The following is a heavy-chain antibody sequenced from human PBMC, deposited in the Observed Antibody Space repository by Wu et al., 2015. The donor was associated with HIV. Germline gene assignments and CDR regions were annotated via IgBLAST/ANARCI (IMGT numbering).Heavy chain of an antibody. Sequence: QVQLVQSGGEVKKPGASVKVSCKASGYSFVRYSLNWVRQAPGQGLEWMGWIGVSNGNTIYAQKFQDRVIMTTDKPTSTVYMELKSLTSDDTAIYYCVRKNGYSGYYPFDLWGQGTLVTSPQ. V-gene: IGHV1-18*01. D-gene: IGHD5-12*01. CDR3: VRKNGYSGYYPFDL. J-gene: IGHJ4*02. CDR2: IGVSNGNT. CDR1: GYSFVRYS.